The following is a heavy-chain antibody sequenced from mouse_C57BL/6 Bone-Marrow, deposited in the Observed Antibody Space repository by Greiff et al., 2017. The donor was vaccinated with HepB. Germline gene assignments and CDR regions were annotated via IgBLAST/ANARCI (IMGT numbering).Heavy chain of an antibody. V-gene: IGHV1-76*01. Sequence: VKLMESGAELVRPGASVKLSCKASGYTFTDYYINWVKQRPGQGLEWIARIYPGSGNTYYNEKFKGKATLTAEKSSSTAYMQLSSLTSEDSAVYFCARSQFAYWGQGTLVTVSA. J-gene: IGHJ3*01. CDR3: ARSQFAY. CDR1: GYTFTDYY. CDR2: IYPGSGNT.